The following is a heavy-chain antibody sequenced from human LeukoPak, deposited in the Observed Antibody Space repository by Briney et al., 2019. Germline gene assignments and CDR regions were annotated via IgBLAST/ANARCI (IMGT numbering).Heavy chain of an antibody. CDR3: ARGVVPAAFDY. Sequence: GGSLRLSCAASGFTFSSYWMHWVRQAPGKGLVWVSRINSDGSSTSYADSVKGRFTISRDNAKNTLYLQVNSPRAEDTAVYYCARGVVPAAFDYWGQGTLVTVSS. CDR2: INSDGSST. V-gene: IGHV3-74*01. CDR1: GFTFSSYW. D-gene: IGHD2-2*01. J-gene: IGHJ4*02.